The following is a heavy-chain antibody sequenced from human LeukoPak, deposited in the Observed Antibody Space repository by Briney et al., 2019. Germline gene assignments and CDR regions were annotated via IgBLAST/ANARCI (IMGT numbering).Heavy chain of an antibody. CDR3: ARRRTMFGYFAGEFDY. J-gene: IGHJ4*02. CDR1: GGSISSSSYY. Sequence: SETLSLTCTVSGGSISSSSYYWGWIRQPPGKGLEWIGSIYYSGSTNNNPSLKSRVTISVDTSKDQFSLKLSSVTAADTAVYYCARRRTMFGYFAGEFDYWGQGTLVTVSS. V-gene: IGHV4-39*01. CDR2: IYYSGST. D-gene: IGHD3-10*02.